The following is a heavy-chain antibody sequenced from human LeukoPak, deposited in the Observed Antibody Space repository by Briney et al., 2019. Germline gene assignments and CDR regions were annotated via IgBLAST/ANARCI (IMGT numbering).Heavy chain of an antibody. CDR1: GGSISSYY. J-gene: IGHJ4*02. CDR3: ARDQYYYDSSGYSRLDY. D-gene: IGHD3-22*01. Sequence: PSETLSLTCTVSGGSISSYYWSWIRQPPGKGLEWIGYIYYSGSTNYNPSLKSRVTISVDTSKNQFSLKLSSVTAADTAVYYCARDQYYYDSSGYSRLDYWGQGTLVTVSS. V-gene: IGHV4-59*01. CDR2: IYYSGST.